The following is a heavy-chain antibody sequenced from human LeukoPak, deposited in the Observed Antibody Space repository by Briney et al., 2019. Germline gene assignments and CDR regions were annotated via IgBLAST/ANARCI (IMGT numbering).Heavy chain of an antibody. CDR3: ATDLYYSLDY. J-gene: IGHJ4*02. Sequence: GASVRVSYKVSGYTRTELYMHWVRQAPGKGLEWVGGFDPEDGETIYAQKFQGRVTMTEDTSTDAAYMELSSLRSEDAAVYYCATDLYYSLDYWGQGTLVTVSS. CDR1: GYTRTELY. CDR2: FDPEDGET. V-gene: IGHV1-24*01. D-gene: IGHD3-10*01.